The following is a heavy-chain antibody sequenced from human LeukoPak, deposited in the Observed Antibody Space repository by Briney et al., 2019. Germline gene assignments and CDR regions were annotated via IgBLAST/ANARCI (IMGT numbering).Heavy chain of an antibody. D-gene: IGHD3-3*01. CDR1: DDSIRSNSYY. Sequence: SETLSLTCSVSDDSIRSNSYYWGWIRQPPGKGLEWIGSIYYSGSTYYNLSLKSRVTISVDTSKNQFSLKLSSVTAADTAVYYCARRSITIFGVTGAFDIWGQGTMVTVSS. CDR3: ARRSITIFGVTGAFDI. CDR2: IYYSGST. J-gene: IGHJ3*02. V-gene: IGHV4-39*01.